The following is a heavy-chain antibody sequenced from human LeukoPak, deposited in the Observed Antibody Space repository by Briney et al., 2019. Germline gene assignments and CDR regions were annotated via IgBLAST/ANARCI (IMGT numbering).Heavy chain of an antibody. Sequence: GGSLRLSCAASGFTFDDYAMHWVRQAPGKGLEWVSGISWNSGSIGYADSVKGRFTISRDNAKNSLYLQMNSLRAEDTAMYYCARAFSLWGSGSYGPLDYWGQGTLVTVSS. D-gene: IGHD3-10*01. V-gene: IGHV3-9*01. J-gene: IGHJ4*02. CDR1: GFTFDDYA. CDR3: ARAFSLWGSGSYGPLDY. CDR2: ISWNSGSI.